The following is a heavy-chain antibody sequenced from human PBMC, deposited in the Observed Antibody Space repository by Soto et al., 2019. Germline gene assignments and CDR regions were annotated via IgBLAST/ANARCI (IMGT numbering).Heavy chain of an antibody. CDR3: AKWRPKGVVVVAATSFGWFDP. J-gene: IGHJ5*02. D-gene: IGHD2-15*01. CDR1: GFTFSSYA. Sequence: GGSLRLSCAASGFTFSSYAMSWVRQAPGKGLEWVSAISGSGGSTYYADSVKGRFTISRDNSKNTLYLQMNSLRAEDTAVYYCAKWRPKGVVVVAATSFGWFDPWGQGTLVTVSS. V-gene: IGHV3-23*01. CDR2: ISGSGGST.